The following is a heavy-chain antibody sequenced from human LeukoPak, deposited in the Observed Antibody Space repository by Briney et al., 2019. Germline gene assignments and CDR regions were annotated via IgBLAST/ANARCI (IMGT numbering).Heavy chain of an antibody. Sequence: PGRSLRLSCAASGFTFSSYDMNWVRQPPGKGLEWVSYIRTDDSKIYYADSVKGRFTISRDNAKNSLYLQMNSLRAEDTAVYYCARGLVGPTVYWGQGTLVTVSS. CDR2: IRTDDSKI. CDR3: ARGLVGPTVY. CDR1: GFTFSSYD. V-gene: IGHV3-48*03. D-gene: IGHD1-26*01. J-gene: IGHJ4*02.